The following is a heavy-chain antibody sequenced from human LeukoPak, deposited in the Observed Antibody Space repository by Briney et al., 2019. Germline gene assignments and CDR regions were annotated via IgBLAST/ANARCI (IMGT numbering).Heavy chain of an antibody. V-gene: IGHV4-4*02. Sequence: SGTLSLTCAVSSDSISSTYWRTWVRQPPGKGLGWIGEIYHSGGTNYNPSLKSRITISVDKSQNQFSLKVNSLTAADTAVYYCATNGYYCMDVWGKGTTVTVSS. J-gene: IGHJ6*03. CDR2: IYHSGGT. CDR3: ATNGYYCMDV. D-gene: IGHD2-8*01. CDR1: SDSISSTYW.